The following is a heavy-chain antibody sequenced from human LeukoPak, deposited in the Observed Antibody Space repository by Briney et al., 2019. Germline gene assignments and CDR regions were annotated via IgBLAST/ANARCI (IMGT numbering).Heavy chain of an antibody. CDR3: ARGSGWPKMANYNWFDP. D-gene: IGHD6-19*01. V-gene: IGHV4-39*01. CDR2: IYYSGST. CDR1: GGSISSSSYY. J-gene: IGHJ5*02. Sequence: SETLSLTCTVSGGSISSSSYYWGWIRQPPGKGLEWIGSIYYSGSTYYNPSLKSRVTISVDTSKNQFSLKLSSVTAADTAVYYCARGSGWPKMANYNWFDPWGQGTLVTVSS.